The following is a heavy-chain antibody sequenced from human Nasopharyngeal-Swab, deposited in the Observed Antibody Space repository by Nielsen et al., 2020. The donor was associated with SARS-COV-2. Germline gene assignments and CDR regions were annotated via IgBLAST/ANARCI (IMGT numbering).Heavy chain of an antibody. CDR1: GGTFRTYS. CDR2: IIPIFVTA. D-gene: IGHD1-26*01. CDR3: ARGIVSGSYGDKTDAFEI. J-gene: IGHJ3*02. Sequence: SVKVSCKASGGTFRTYSMNWVRQAPGQGLEWMGGIIPIFVTANYAQKIQGRVTITADKSTSIVYIELSSLRSEDTAVYYCARGIVSGSYGDKTDAFEIWGQGTMVTVSS. V-gene: IGHV1-69*06.